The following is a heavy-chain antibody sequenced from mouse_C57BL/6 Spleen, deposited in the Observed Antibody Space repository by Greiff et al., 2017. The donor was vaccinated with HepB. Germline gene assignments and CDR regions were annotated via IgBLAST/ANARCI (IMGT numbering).Heavy chain of an antibody. CDR3: ARFLYDYDGYYYAMGY. CDR1: GYTFTSYW. D-gene: IGHD2-4*01. J-gene: IGHJ4*01. CDR2: IYPGSGST. Sequence: QVQLQQPGAELVKPGASVKMSCKASGYTFTSYWITWVKQRPGQGLEWIGDIYPGSGSTNYNEKFKSKATLTVDTSSSTAYMQLSSLTSEDSAVYYCARFLYDYDGYYYAMGYWGQGTSVTVSS. V-gene: IGHV1-55*01.